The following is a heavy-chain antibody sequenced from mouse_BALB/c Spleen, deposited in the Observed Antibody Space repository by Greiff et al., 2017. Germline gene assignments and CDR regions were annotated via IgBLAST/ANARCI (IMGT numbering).Heavy chain of an antibody. Sequence: VQLKESGPELVKPGASVKISCKASGYSFTGYFMNWVKQSHGKSLEWIGRINPYNGDTFYNQKFKGKATLTVDKSSSTAHMELLSLTSEDSAVYYCGRGDDYDPYYAMDYWGQGTSVTVSS. J-gene: IGHJ4*01. CDR2: INPYNGDT. D-gene: IGHD2-4*01. CDR3: GRGDDYDPYYAMDY. V-gene: IGHV1-37*01. CDR1: GYSFTGYF.